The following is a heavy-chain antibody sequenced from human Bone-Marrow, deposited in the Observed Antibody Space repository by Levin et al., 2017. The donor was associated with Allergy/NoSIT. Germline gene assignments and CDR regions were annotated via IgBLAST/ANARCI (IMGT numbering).Heavy chain of an antibody. CDR1: GGSISSSDYY. CDR2: IFYSGAT. Sequence: PSETLSLTCTVSGGSISSSDYYWGWIRQPPGKGLEWIGSIFYSGATYYNPSLKSRVTISVDTSKNQFSLNLSSVTAADTAVYSCARHMQRGYAYGYVEYWGQGTLVTVSS. D-gene: IGHD5-18*01. CDR3: ARHMQRGYAYGYVEY. V-gene: IGHV4-39*01. J-gene: IGHJ4*02.